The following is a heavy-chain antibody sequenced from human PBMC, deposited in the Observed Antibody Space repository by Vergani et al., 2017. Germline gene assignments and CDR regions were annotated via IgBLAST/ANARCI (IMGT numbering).Heavy chain of an antibody. CDR1: GGSINSHNYY. CDR3: ARGGYCTNGVCFTLFDV. J-gene: IGHJ4*02. V-gene: IGHV4-61*02. D-gene: IGHD2-8*01. Sequence: QVQLQESGPGLVKPSQTLSLTCTVSGGSINSHNYYWSWIRQPAGKGLEWIGRIHTSGSTNYNPSLKSRVTMSEDTSKNQFSLNLTSVTAADTAVYFCARGGYCTNGVCFTLFDVWGQGALVTVSS. CDR2: IHTSGST.